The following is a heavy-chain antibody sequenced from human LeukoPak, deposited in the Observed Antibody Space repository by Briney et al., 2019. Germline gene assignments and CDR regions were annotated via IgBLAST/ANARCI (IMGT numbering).Heavy chain of an antibody. CDR2: MYSDGSA. CDR3: ARTIAMTGIDYFDQ. V-gene: IGHV3-53*01. CDR1: GFTVSSNY. D-gene: IGHD6-19*01. Sequence: PGGSLRLSCAASGFTVSSNYMSWVRQAPGKGLEWVSVMYSDGSAYYADSVKGRFTISRDNSKNRLFLQMNSLTAEDTAVYFCARTIAMTGIDYFDQWGQGTLVTVS. J-gene: IGHJ4*02.